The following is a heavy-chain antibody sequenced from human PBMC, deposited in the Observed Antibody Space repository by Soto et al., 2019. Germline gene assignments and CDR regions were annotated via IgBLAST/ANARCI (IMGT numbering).Heavy chain of an antibody. D-gene: IGHD6-13*01. CDR3: ARAPPSSPPDY. J-gene: IGHJ4*02. V-gene: IGHV3-13*01. CDR2: IGTAGDT. CDR1: GFTFSSYD. Sequence: GGSLRLSCAASGFTFSSYDMHWVRQATGKGLEWVSAIGTAGDTYYPGSVKGRFTISRENAKNSLYLQMNSLRAGDTAVHYCARAPPSSPPDYWGQGTLVTVSS.